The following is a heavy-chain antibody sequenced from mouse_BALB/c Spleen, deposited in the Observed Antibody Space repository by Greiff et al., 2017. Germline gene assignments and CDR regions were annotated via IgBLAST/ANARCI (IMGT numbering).Heavy chain of an antibody. CDR3: ARNPYDEAMDY. D-gene: IGHD2-14*01. CDR2: IWWNDNK. Sequence: QVTLKVCGPGILQPSQTLSLTCSFSGFSLSTYGIGVGWIRQPSGKGLEWLAHIWWNDNKYYNTALKSRLTISKDTSNNQVFLKIASVDTADTATYYCARNPYDEAMDYWGQGTSVTVSS. CDR1: GFSLSTYGIG. J-gene: IGHJ4*01. V-gene: IGHV8-11*01.